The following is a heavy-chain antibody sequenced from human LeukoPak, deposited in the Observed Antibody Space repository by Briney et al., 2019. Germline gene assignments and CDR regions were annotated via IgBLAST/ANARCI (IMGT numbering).Heavy chain of an antibody. Sequence: GASVKVSCKAPGYTFTGYYMHWVRQAPGQGLEWMGWINPNSGGTNYAQKFQGRVTMTRDTSISTVYMELSRLRSDDTAVYYCARDSSSSNYYYMDVWGKGTTVTVSS. CDR3: ARDSSSSNYYYMDV. D-gene: IGHD6-6*01. J-gene: IGHJ6*03. V-gene: IGHV1-2*02. CDR2: INPNSGGT. CDR1: GYTFTGYY.